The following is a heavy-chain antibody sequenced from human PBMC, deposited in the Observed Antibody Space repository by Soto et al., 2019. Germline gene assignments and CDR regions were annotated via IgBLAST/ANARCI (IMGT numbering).Heavy chain of an antibody. J-gene: IGHJ6*02. CDR3: ARVPSPDYYDSSRYGPWGMDV. CDR2: IIPIFGTA. D-gene: IGHD3-22*01. CDR1: GCTFSSYA. Sequence: GASVKVSCKASGCTFSSYAISWVRQAPGQGLEWMGGIIPIFGTANYAQKFQGRVTTTADESTSTAYMELSSLRSEDTAVYYSARVPSPDYYDSSRYGPWGMDVWGQGTTVTVTS. V-gene: IGHV1-69*13.